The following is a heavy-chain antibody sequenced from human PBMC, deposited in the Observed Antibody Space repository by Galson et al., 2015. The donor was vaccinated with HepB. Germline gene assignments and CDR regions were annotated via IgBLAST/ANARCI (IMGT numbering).Heavy chain of an antibody. V-gene: IGHV6-1*01. J-gene: IGHJ6*02. D-gene: IGHD6-19*01. CDR2: TYLRSRWSN. CDR1: GDSVSSKSVA. CDR3: ARDLADGMDV. Sequence: CAISGDSVSSKSVAWNWFRQSPSRGLEWLGRTYLRSRWSNEYAVSVEGRITVNADTCKNQFSLQLSSVTPEDTAVYYCARDLADGMDVWGQGTTVTVSS.